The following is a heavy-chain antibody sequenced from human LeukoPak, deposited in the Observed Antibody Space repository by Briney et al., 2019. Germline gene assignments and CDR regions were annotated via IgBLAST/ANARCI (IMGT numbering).Heavy chain of an antibody. Sequence: GGSLRLSCAASGFTFSSYSMNWVRQAPGKGLEWVSSISSSSSYIYYADSVKGRFTTSRDNAKNSLYLQMNSLRAEDTAVYYCARTGYSSPDAFDIWGQGTMVTVSS. V-gene: IGHV3-21*01. CDR1: GFTFSSYS. D-gene: IGHD6-13*01. J-gene: IGHJ3*02. CDR3: ARTGYSSPDAFDI. CDR2: ISSSSSYI.